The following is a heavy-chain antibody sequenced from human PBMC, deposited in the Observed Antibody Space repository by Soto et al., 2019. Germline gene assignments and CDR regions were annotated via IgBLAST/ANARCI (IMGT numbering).Heavy chain of an antibody. CDR2: VNPNSGAT. J-gene: IGHJ1*01. D-gene: IGHD4-17*01. Sequence: QVQLVQSGAEVKKPGASVKVSCEASNYVFTDYYIHWVRQAPGQGPEWLGWVNPNSGATKYAQRFQGRVTMTRDTSTNTAYMELRSLKSDDTAVYFCARPGRQTYADYADFQDWGQGTLVTVSS. CDR1: NYVFTDYY. V-gene: IGHV1-2*02. CDR3: ARPGRQTYADYADFQD.